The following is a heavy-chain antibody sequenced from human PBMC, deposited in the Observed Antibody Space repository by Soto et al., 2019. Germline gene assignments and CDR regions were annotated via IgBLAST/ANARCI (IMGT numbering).Heavy chain of an antibody. CDR1: GYTFTSYG. CDR3: ARGYKYSSGWYLYYYYGMDV. Sequence: EASVKVSCKASGYTFTSYGISWVRQAPGQGLEWMGWISAYNGNTNYAQKLQGRVTMTTDTSTSTAYMELRSLRSDDTAVYYCARGYKYSSGWYLYYYYGMDVWGQGTTVTVSS. D-gene: IGHD6-19*01. CDR2: ISAYNGNT. J-gene: IGHJ6*02. V-gene: IGHV1-18*01.